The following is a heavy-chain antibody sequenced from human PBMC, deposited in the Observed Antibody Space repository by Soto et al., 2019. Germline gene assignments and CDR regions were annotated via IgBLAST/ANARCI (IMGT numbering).Heavy chain of an antibody. CDR2: ISYDGSNK. CDR1: GFTFSSYA. D-gene: IGHD2-2*01. Sequence: GGSLRLSCAASGFTFSSYAMYWVRQAPGKGLEWVAVISYDGSNKYYADSVKGRFTISRDNSKNTLYLQMNSLRAEDTAVYFCARSEGYCISTSCYGHYYYGLHVWGQGTTVTVSS. CDR3: ARSEGYCISTSCYGHYYYGLHV. J-gene: IGHJ6*02. V-gene: IGHV3-30-3*01.